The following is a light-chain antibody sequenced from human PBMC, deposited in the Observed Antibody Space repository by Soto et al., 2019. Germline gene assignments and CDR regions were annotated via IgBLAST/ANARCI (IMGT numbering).Light chain of an antibody. CDR2: GAS. CDR3: QQYGSSPYT. J-gene: IGKJ2*01. Sequence: EIVLTQSPGTLSLSPGERATLSCRASQSVSSSYLAWYQQKPGQAPRLLIYGASSRATGIPDWFSGSGSGTDFTLTISRLEPEYFAVYCCQQYGSSPYTFGQGTKLEIK. V-gene: IGKV3-20*01. CDR1: QSVSSSY.